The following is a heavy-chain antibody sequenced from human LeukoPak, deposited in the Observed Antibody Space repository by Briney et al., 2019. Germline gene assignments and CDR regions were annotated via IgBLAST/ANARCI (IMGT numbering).Heavy chain of an antibody. J-gene: IGHJ4*02. D-gene: IGHD6-19*01. Sequence: MSGGSLRLSCAASGFTFSSYSMNWVRQAPGKGLEWVSSISSSSTYIYYADSLKGRFTISRDNAKNSLYLQMNSLRAEDTAVYYCARGGRIAVAAWGQGTLVTVSS. CDR2: ISSSSTYI. CDR3: ARGGRIAVAA. V-gene: IGHV3-21*01. CDR1: GFTFSSYS.